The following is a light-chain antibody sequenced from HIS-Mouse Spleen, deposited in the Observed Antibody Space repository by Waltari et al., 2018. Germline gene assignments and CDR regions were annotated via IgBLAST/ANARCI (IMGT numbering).Light chain of an antibody. V-gene: IGLV2-23*01. J-gene: IGLJ1*01. Sequence: QSALTQSASVSWSPGQSITISCTGTSSDVGSYNLVSWYQQHPGKAPKLMIYEGSKRTSGVSNRFAGSKSGNTASLTISGLQAEDEADYYCCSYAGSSTYVFGTGTKVTVL. CDR2: EGS. CDR3: CSYAGSSTYV. CDR1: SSDVGSYNL.